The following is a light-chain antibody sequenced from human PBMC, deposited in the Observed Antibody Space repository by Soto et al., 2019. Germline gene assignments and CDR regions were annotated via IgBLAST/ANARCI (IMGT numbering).Light chain of an antibody. CDR1: QSIRNY. J-gene: IGKJ5*01. CDR3: RQTYTTPLT. Sequence: DIQMTQSPSSLSASVGDRVTITCRASQSIRNYLNWYQQKPGKAPKLLIDFASSLQSGVPSRFSGSGSGTDFALTITSLQPADFATYYCRQTYTTPLTFGGGTRLEIK. CDR2: FAS. V-gene: IGKV1-39*01.